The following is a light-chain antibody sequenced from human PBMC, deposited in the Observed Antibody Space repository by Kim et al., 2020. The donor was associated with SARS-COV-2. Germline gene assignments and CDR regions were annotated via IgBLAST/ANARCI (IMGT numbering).Light chain of an antibody. V-gene: IGKV1-39*01. Sequence: ASVGDRVPFTCRASQSISSYLNWYQQKPGKAPKLLIYAASSLQSGVPSRFSGSGSGTDFTLTISSLQPEDFATYYCQQSYSTPLTFGGGTKVDIK. CDR3: QQSYSTPLT. CDR2: AAS. J-gene: IGKJ4*01. CDR1: QSISSY.